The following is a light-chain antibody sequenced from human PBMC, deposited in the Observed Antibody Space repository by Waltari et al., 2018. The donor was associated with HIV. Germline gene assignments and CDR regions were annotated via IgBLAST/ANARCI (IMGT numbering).Light chain of an antibody. CDR3: QVWDSGVL. V-gene: IGLV3-21*04. J-gene: IGLJ2*01. CDR2: YNN. CDR1: NIGSKS. Sequence: SYVLTQPPSVSVAPGKTARITCGGNNIGSKSVHWYQQKPGQAPVLVIYYNNARPSGIPERFAGSNSGNTATLTISRVEAGDEANYYCQVWDSGVLFGGGTKLTVL.